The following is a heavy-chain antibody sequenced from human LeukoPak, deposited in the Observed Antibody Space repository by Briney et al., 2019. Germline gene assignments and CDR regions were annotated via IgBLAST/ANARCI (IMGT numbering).Heavy chain of an antibody. D-gene: IGHD1-26*01. V-gene: IGHV1-8*01. CDR3: ARVTGSIDY. J-gene: IGHJ4*02. CDR2: MNPKSGNT. CDR1: GYTFTSYD. Sequence: GASVKVSCKASGYTFTSYDINWVRQATGQGLEWMGWMNPKSGNTGFAQKFQGRVTMTRDTSISTAYMELGSLRSEDAAVYYCARVTGSIDYWGQGTLVTVSS.